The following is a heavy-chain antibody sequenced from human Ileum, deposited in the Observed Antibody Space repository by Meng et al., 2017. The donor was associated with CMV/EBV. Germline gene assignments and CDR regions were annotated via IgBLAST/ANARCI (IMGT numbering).Heavy chain of an antibody. CDR3: ARATTTTTWGFEH. J-gene: IGHJ1*01. CDR1: GGSFSGYY. V-gene: IGHV4-34*01. CDR2: INHSGST. Sequence: SETLSLTCAVYGGSFSGYYWSWIRQPPGKGLEWIGEINHSGSTNYNPSLKSRVTISVDTSKNQFSLKLSSVTAADTAVYYCARATTTTTWGFEHWGQGTLVTVSS. D-gene: IGHD1-26*01.